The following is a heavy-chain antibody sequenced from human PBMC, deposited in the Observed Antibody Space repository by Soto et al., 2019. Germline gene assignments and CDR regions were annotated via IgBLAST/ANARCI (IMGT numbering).Heavy chain of an antibody. CDR2: INHSGST. Sequence: QVQLQQWGAGLLKPSETLSLTCAVYGGSFSGYYWSWIRQPPGKGLEWIGEINHSGSTNYNPSLKSPVTISVDTSKNQFSLKLSSVTAADTAVYYCARVPGRYNWNYRGYFDYWGQGTLVTVSS. D-gene: IGHD1-7*01. J-gene: IGHJ4*02. V-gene: IGHV4-34*01. CDR1: GGSFSGYY. CDR3: ARVPGRYNWNYRGYFDY.